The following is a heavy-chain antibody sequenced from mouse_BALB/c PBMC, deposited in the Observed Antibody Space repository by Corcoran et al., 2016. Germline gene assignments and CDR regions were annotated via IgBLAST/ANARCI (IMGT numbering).Heavy chain of an antibody. D-gene: IGHD6-1*01. CDR1: GYTFSSYW. V-gene: IGHV1-9*01. CDR2: ILPGSGST. CDR3: ARKDSHGAMDY. J-gene: IGHJ4*01. Sequence: QVQLQQSGAELMKPGASVKISCKATGYTFSSYWIEWVKQRPGHGLEWIGEILPGSGSTNYNEKFKGKAKFTADTSSNTAYMQLSSLTSEDSAVYYCARKDSHGAMDYWGQGTSGTVTS.